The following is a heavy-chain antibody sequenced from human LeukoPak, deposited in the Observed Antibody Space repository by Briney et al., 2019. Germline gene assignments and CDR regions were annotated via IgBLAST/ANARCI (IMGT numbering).Heavy chain of an antibody. Sequence: PGGSLRLSCAASGFTFSSYAMSWVRQAPGKGLEWVSAISGSGGSTYYADSVKGRSTISRDNSKNTLYLQMNSLRAEDTAVYYCAKEVVVPAAIRYYYYYYYMDVWGKGTTVTVSS. CDR1: GFTFSSYA. CDR2: ISGSGGST. V-gene: IGHV3-23*01. J-gene: IGHJ6*03. CDR3: AKEVVVPAAIRYYYYYYYMDV. D-gene: IGHD2-2*01.